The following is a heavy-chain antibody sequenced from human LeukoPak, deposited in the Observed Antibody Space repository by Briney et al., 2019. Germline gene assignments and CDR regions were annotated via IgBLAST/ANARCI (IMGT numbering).Heavy chain of an antibody. CDR3: ARGVELGNYYYYGMDV. CDR2: INHSGST. Sequence: KSSETLSLTCAVYGGSFSGYYWSWIRQPPGKGLEWIGEINHSGSTNYNPSLKRRVTISVDTSKNQFSLKLSSVTAADTAVYYCARGVELGNYYYYGMDVWGQGTTVTVSS. CDR1: GGSFSGYY. V-gene: IGHV4-34*01. J-gene: IGHJ6*02. D-gene: IGHD3-10*01.